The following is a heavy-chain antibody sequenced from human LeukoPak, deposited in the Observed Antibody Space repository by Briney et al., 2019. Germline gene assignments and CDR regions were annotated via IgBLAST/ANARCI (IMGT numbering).Heavy chain of an antibody. CDR3: ARDRGITMIVTNWFDP. J-gene: IGHJ5*02. Sequence: SETLSLTCTVSGGSISSYYWSWIRQPAGKGLEWIGRIYTSGSTNYNPSLKSRVTMSVDTSKNQFPLKLSSVTAADTAVYYCARDRGITMIVTNWFDPWGQGTLVTVSS. V-gene: IGHV4-4*07. CDR2: IYTSGST. D-gene: IGHD3-22*01. CDR1: GGSISSYY.